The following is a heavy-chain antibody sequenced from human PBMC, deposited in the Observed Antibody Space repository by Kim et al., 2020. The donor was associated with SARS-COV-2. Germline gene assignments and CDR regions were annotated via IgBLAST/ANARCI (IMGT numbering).Heavy chain of an antibody. CDR1: GGPLSGYY. Sequence: SETLSLTCAVYGGPLSGYYWTWIRQAPGKGLEWLAEINYNTGTTTYNPSLKSRATISVNTSKNQFSLNVTSVTAAKTAVYFCARGGGAKWGQGTLVTVSS. D-gene: IGHD1-26*01. CDR2: INYNTGTT. CDR3: ARGGGAK. J-gene: IGHJ4*02. V-gene: IGHV4-34*01.